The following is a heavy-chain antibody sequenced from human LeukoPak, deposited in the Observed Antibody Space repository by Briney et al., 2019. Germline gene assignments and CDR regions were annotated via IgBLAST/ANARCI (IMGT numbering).Heavy chain of an antibody. V-gene: IGHV3-30*18. CDR3: AKGVVAATNAAYYGMDV. J-gene: IGHJ6*02. D-gene: IGHD2-15*01. CDR2: ISYDESDK. Sequence: GGSLRLSCAASGFTFSNYGMHWVRQAPGKGLEWVAVISYDESDKYYADSVKGRFTISRDNSKNTLYLQMNSLRPEDTAVYYCAKGVVAATNAAYYGMDVLGQGTTVTVSS. CDR1: GFTFSNYG.